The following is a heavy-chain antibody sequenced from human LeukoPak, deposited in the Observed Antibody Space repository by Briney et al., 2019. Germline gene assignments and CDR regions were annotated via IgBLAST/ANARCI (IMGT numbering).Heavy chain of an antibody. J-gene: IGHJ4*02. CDR3: ARSGSYWNSRAYFDY. CDR2: INPDGSEK. D-gene: IGHD3-10*01. CDR1: GFTFSSYA. V-gene: IGHV3-7*01. Sequence: GGSLRLSCAASGFTFSSYAMSWVRQAPGKGLEWVASINPDGSEKYDVDSVKGRFTISRDNAKNSLYLQMNGLRAEDTAVYYCARSGSYWNSRAYFDYWGQGSLVTVS.